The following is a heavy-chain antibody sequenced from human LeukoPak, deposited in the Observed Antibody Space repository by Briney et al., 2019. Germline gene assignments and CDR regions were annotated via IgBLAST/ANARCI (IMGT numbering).Heavy chain of an antibody. J-gene: IGHJ4*02. CDR2: MNPNSGKT. Sequence: RRASVKVSCKASGYIFTSYDINWVRQPTGQGLEWMGWMNPNSGKTGYAQKFQGRVTMTRSTSISTAYMELSSLRSEDTAVYYCTRSVRRGSIDYWGPGTLVTVSS. CDR3: TRSVRRGSIDY. V-gene: IGHV1-8*01. CDR1: GYIFTSYD. D-gene: IGHD5-12*01.